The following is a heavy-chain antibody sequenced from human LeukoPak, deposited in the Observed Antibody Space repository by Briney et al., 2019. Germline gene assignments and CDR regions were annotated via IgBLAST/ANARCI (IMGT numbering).Heavy chain of an antibody. V-gene: IGHV3-33*06. CDR3: AKSGVSSIAAAGPLDY. CDR1: GFTFSSYG. Sequence: GGSLRLSCAASGFTFSSYGMHGVRQAPGKGLEWVAVIWYDGSNKYYADSVKGRFTISRDNSKNTLYLQMNSLRAEDTAVYYCAKSGVSSIAAAGPLDYWGQGTLVTVSS. J-gene: IGHJ4*02. CDR2: IWYDGSNK. D-gene: IGHD6-13*01.